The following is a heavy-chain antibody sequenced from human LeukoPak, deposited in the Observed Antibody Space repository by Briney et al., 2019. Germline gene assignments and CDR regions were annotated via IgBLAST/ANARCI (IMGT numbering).Heavy chain of an antibody. CDR3: ARDIRDHFYPHSDYGDYDPLY. V-gene: IGHV3-30-3*01. Sequence: GGSLRLSCAASGFTFSSYAMHWVRQAPGKGLEWVAVISYDGSNKYYADSVKGRFTISRDDSKNTLYLQMSSLRAEDTAVYYCARDIRDHFYPHSDYGDYDPLYWGQGTLVTVSS. J-gene: IGHJ4*02. CDR1: GFTFSSYA. D-gene: IGHD4-17*01. CDR2: ISYDGSNK.